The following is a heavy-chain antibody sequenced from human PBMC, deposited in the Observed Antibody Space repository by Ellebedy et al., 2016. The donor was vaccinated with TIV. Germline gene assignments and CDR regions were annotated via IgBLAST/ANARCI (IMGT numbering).Heavy chain of an antibody. CDR1: GFTFSSYS. CDR2: ISSSSSYI. V-gene: IGHV3-21*01. Sequence: GGSLRLSXAASGFTFSSYSMNWVRQAPGKGLEWVSSISSSSSYIYYADSVKGRFTISRDNAKNSLYLQMNSLRAEDKAVYYCARLPMVRGEQEPSDYWGQGTLVTVSS. CDR3: ARLPMVRGEQEPSDY. D-gene: IGHD3-10*01. J-gene: IGHJ4*02.